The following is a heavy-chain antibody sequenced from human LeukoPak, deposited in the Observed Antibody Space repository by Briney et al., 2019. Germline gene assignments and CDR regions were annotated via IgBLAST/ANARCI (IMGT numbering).Heavy chain of an antibody. D-gene: IGHD1-26*01. CDR2: IKPRDGGT. CDR3: VRGDSGSCSY. J-gene: IGHJ4*02. CDR1: GYTFTSWF. Sequence: ASVKVSCKPSGYTFTSWFMHWVRQAPGQGLEWMGLIKPRDGGTIYAEKFQGRGTLTGDTATSTFYMELSSLRSEDTAVYFCVRGDSGSCSYWGQGTLVTVSS. V-gene: IGHV1-46*01.